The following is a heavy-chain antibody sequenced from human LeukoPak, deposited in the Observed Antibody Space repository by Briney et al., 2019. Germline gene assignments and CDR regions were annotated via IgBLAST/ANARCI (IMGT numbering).Heavy chain of an antibody. CDR3: VRERKFDFDY. J-gene: IGHJ4*02. CDR1: GFTFSSYW. CDR2: IKQDGSEK. D-gene: IGHD3-16*01. V-gene: IGHV3-7*01. Sequence: PGGSLRLSCAASGFTFSSYWMTWVRQAPGEGLEWVANIKQDGSEKYYVDSVKGRFTISRDNAKNSLYLQMNSLRAEDTAVYYCVRERKFDFDYWGQGTLVTVSS.